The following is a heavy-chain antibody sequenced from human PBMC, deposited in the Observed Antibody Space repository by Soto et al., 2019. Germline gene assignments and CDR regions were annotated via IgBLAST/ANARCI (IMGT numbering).Heavy chain of an antibody. CDR2: INGRGDDT. J-gene: IGHJ4*03. CDR1: GITFSSYA. CDR3: AKKEEYDDVWGKSPLD. V-gene: IGHV3-23*01. Sequence: GGSLRLSCAASGITFSSYAMSWVRQAPGKGLEWVSSINGRGDDTFYADSVKGRFTISRDNSKNTLYLQMNSLRAEDTALYYCAKKEEYDDVWGKSPLDWGQGTLVTVSS. D-gene: IGHD3-16*01.